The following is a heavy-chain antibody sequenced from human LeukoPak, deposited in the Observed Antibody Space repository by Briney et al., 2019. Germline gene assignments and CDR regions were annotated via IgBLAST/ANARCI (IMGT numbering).Heavy chain of an antibody. J-gene: IGHJ4*02. CDR3: ASSYYYGSGSYYIPAY. CDR1: GGTFSSYA. D-gene: IGHD3-10*01. CDR2: IIPIFGTA. V-gene: IGHV1-69*13. Sequence: ASVKVSCKASGGTFSSYAISWVRQAPGQGLEWVGGIIPIFGTANYAQKFQGRVTITADESTSTAYMELSSLRSEDTAVYYCASSYYYGSGSYYIPAYWGQGTLVTVSS.